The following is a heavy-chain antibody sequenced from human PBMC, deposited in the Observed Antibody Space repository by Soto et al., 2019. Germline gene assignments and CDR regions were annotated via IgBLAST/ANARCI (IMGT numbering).Heavy chain of an antibody. J-gene: IGHJ5*02. CDR1: GGSISRYY. Sequence: QVQLQESGPGLVKPSETLSLTCTVSGGSISRYYWSWIRQPPGKGLEWIGYIYYSGSTNYNPSLKSRVTISVDTSKNQFSLKLSSVTAADTAVYYCARENAVSGDWFDPWGQGTLVTVSP. D-gene: IGHD2-8*01. CDR3: ARENAVSGDWFDP. CDR2: IYYSGST. V-gene: IGHV4-59*01.